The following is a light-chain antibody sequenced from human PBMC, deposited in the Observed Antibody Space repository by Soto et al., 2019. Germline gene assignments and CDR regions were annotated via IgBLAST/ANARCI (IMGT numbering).Light chain of an antibody. V-gene: IGLV2-23*03. CDR2: EGS. Sequence: LTQPASVSGSPGQSITISCTGTSSDVGSYNLVSWYQQHPGKAPKLMIYEGSKRPSGVSNRFSGSKSGNTASLTISGLQAEDEADYYCCSYAGSSTFVFGTGTKVTVL. CDR1: SSDVGSYNL. CDR3: CSYAGSSTFV. J-gene: IGLJ1*01.